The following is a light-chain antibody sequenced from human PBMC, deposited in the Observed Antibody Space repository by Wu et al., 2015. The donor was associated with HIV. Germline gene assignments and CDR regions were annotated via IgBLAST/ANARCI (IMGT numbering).Light chain of an antibody. CDR3: QQYDTFPFT. CDR1: QHIRSS. V-gene: IGKV1-8*01. CDR2: AAS. J-gene: IGKJ4*01. Sequence: AIQITQSPSSLSASTGDTVNITCQTSQHIRSSLAWYRQKPGKVPELLIYAASNLHRGVPSRFSGSGSGTGFTLTISCLQSEDLATFYCQQYDTFPFTFGGGTKVDIK.